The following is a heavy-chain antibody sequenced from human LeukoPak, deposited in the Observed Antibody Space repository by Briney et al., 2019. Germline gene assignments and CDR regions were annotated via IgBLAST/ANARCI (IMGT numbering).Heavy chain of an antibody. V-gene: IGHV1-2*03. CDR1: GYTFTGYY. Sequence: LGASVKVSCKASGYTFTGYYMHWVRQAPGQGLEWMGWINPNSGGTNYAQKFQGRVTMTRDTSISTAYMELSRLRSDDTAVYYCARGPHEGSSGLVGYWGQGTLVTVSS. J-gene: IGHJ4*02. D-gene: IGHD3-22*01. CDR3: ARGPHEGSSGLVGY. CDR2: INPNSGGT.